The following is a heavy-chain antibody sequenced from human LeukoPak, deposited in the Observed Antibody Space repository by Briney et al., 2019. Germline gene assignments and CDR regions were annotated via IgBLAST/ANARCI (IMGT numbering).Heavy chain of an antibody. CDR3: ARGGILADNWFDP. D-gene: IGHD5-18*01. J-gene: IGHJ5*02. CDR2: INHSGST. CDR1: GGSFSGYY. Sequence: SETLSLTCAVYGGSFSGYYWSWIRQPPGKGLEWIGEINHSGSTNYNPSLKSRVTISVDTSKNQFSLKLSSVTAADTAVYYCARGGILADNWFDPWGQGTLVTVSS. V-gene: IGHV4-34*01.